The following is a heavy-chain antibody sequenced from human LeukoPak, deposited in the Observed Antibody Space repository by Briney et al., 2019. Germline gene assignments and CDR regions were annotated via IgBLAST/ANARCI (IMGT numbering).Heavy chain of an antibody. V-gene: IGHV3-53*01. CDR2: IYSGGVT. CDR1: GFTVSSNY. CDR3: ARAPSGWSDYWYFYR. J-gene: IGHJ2*01. D-gene: IGHD6-19*01. Sequence: PGGSLRLSCAASGFTVSSNYMSWVRQAPGKGLEWVSLIYSGGVTYYADSVKGRFIISRDNSKNTLFLQMNSLRAEDTAVYYCARAPSGWSDYWYFYRWGRGTLVTVSS.